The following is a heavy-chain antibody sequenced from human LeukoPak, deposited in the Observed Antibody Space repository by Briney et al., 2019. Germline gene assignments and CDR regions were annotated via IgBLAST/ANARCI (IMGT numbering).Heavy chain of an antibody. CDR2: MNPNSGNT. CDR3: ARGQARAVRGVINAY. D-gene: IGHD3-10*01. J-gene: IGHJ4*02. V-gene: IGHV1-8*02. Sequence: GASVKVSCKASGYTFTSYGISWVRQAPGQGLEWMGWMNPNSGNTGYAQKFQGRVTMTRNTSISTAYMELSSLRSEDTAVYYCARGQARAVRGVINAYWGQGTLVTVSS. CDR1: GYTFTSYG.